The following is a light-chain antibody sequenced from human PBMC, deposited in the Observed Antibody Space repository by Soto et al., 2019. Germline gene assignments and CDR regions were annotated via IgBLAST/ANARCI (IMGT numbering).Light chain of an antibody. Sequence: ELVMTQSPATLSVSPGERATLSCRASQSVSSNLAWYQQKPGQAPRLLIYGASTRATGIPARFSGSGSGTEFTLTISSLQSEDFAAYYCQQYNNWRLTFGGVTKVDIK. CDR1: QSVSSN. J-gene: IGKJ4*02. CDR3: QQYNNWRLT. V-gene: IGKV3-15*01. CDR2: GAS.